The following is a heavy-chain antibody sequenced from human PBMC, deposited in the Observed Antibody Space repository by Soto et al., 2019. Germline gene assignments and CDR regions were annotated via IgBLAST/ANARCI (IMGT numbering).Heavy chain of an antibody. CDR2: IWYDGSNK. CDR1: GFTFSSYG. Sequence: GGSLRLSCAASGFTFSSYGMHWVRQAPGKGLEWVAVIWYDGSNKYYADSVKGRFTISRDNSKNTLYLQMNSLRAEDTAVYYCARDQEQLVGGYYYGMDVWGQGTTVTVSS. V-gene: IGHV3-33*01. J-gene: IGHJ6*02. D-gene: IGHD6-6*01. CDR3: ARDQEQLVGGYYYGMDV.